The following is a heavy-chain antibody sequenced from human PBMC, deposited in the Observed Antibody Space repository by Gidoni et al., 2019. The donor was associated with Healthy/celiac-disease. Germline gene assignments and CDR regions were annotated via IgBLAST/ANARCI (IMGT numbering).Heavy chain of an antibody. J-gene: IGHJ6*02. CDR3: ARDSIAAHPYYYYYGMDV. D-gene: IGHD6-6*01. CDR2: IWYDGSNK. CDR1: GFTFSSYG. Sequence: QVQLVESGGGVVQPGRSLRLSCAASGFTFSSYGRHWVRQAPGKGLEWVAVIWYDGSNKYYADSVKGRFTISRDNSKNTLYLQMNSLRAEDTAVYYCARDSIAAHPYYYYYGMDVWGQGTTVTVSS. V-gene: IGHV3-33*01.